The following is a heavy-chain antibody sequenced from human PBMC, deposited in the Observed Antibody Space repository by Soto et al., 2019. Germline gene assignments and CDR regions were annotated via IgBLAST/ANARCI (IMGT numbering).Heavy chain of an antibody. CDR3: ARYDAESGSNKLDP. D-gene: IGHD5-12*01. CDR1: GGSVSSRSHF. V-gene: IGHV4-61*01. CDR2: IYYSGST. J-gene: IGHJ5*02. Sequence: QVQLQESGPGLVKPSETLSVTCTVSGGSVSSRSHFWSWIRQPPGGGLQWLGSIYYSGSTNYNPSLKRRATLSVDTSRNQFSLRLTSVTAADTAVYYCARYDAESGSNKLDPWGQGTLVTVSS.